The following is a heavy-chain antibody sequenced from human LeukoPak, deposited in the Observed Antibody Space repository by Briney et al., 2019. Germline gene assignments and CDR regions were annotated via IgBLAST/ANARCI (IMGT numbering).Heavy chain of an antibody. J-gene: IGHJ4*02. CDR2: ISGSGGST. CDR1: GFTFSSYA. V-gene: IGHV3-23*01. D-gene: IGHD4/OR15-4a*01. Sequence: QSGGSLRLSCAASGFTFSSYAMSWVRQAPGKGLEWVSAISGSGGSTYYADSVKGRFTISRDNSKNTLYLQMNSLRAEDTAVYYCAKSVGSWDYGYFDYWGQGTLVTVSS. CDR3: AKSVGSWDYGYFDY.